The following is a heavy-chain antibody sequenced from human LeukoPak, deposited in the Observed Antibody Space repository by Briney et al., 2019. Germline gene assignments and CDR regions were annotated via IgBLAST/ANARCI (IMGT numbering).Heavy chain of an antibody. CDR3: ASNYYDSSGYYPHFDY. Sequence: ASVKVSCKXSGGTFSSYAISWVRQAPGQGLEWMGGIIPIFYTAYYAQKFQGRVTITTDESTSTAYMELSSLRSEDTAVYYCASNYYDSSGYYPHFDYWGQGTLVTVSS. CDR1: GGTFSSYA. D-gene: IGHD3-22*01. V-gene: IGHV1-69*05. CDR2: IIPIFYTA. J-gene: IGHJ4*02.